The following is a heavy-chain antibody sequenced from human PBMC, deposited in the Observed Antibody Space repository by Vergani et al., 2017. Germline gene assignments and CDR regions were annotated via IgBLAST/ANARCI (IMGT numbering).Heavy chain of an antibody. CDR3: ARGGSSGWYVFDY. J-gene: IGHJ4*02. Sequence: QVQLVQSGAEVKKPGSSVKVSCKASGGTFSSYAISWVRQAPGQGLEWMGRIIPILGIANYAQKFQGRVTITADKSTSTAYMELSSLRSEDTAVYYCARGGSSGWYVFDYWGQGTLVTVSS. CDR1: GGTFSSYA. V-gene: IGHV1-69*04. D-gene: IGHD6-19*01. CDR2: IIPILGIA.